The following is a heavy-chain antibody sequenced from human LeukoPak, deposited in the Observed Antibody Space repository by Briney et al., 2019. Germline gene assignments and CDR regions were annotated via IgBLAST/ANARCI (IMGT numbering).Heavy chain of an antibody. CDR3: ARMKAVAGMGIYLDY. Sequence: PGGSLRLSCAASGFTFSTYAMRWVRQAPGKGLEWVAAMSYDGSNKYYADSVKGRFTISRDNSKNTLYLQMNSLRAEDTAVYYCARMKAVAGMGIYLDYWGQGTLVTVSS. V-gene: IGHV3-30*04. CDR2: MSYDGSNK. CDR1: GFTFSTYA. D-gene: IGHD6-19*01. J-gene: IGHJ4*02.